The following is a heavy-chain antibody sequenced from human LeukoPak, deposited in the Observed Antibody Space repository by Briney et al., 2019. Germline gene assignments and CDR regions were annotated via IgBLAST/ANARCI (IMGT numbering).Heavy chain of an antibody. CDR1: GFTFSSYA. J-gene: IGHJ4*02. D-gene: IGHD3-22*01. V-gene: IGHV3-64*01. Sequence: QPGGSLRLSCAASGFTFSSYAMHWVRQAPGKGLEYVSAISSNGGSTYYANSVKGRFTIPRDNSKNTLYLQMGSLRAEDMAVYYCARGPTPYYDSSGYYSFPTLIDYWGQGTLVTVSS. CDR3: ARGPTPYYDSSGYYSFPTLIDY. CDR2: ISSNGGST.